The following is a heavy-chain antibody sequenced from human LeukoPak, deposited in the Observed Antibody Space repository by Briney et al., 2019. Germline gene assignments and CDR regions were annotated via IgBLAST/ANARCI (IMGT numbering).Heavy chain of an antibody. J-gene: IGHJ4*02. CDR2: IVVGSGNT. CDR1: GFTFTSSA. D-gene: IGHD3-10*01. Sequence: EASVKVSCKASGFTFTSSAMQWVRQARGQRLEWIGWIVVGSGNTNYAQKFQERVTITRDMSTSTAYMELSSLRSEDTAVYYCARVSWFGEKNMDYWGQGTLVTVSS. V-gene: IGHV1-58*02. CDR3: ARVSWFGEKNMDY.